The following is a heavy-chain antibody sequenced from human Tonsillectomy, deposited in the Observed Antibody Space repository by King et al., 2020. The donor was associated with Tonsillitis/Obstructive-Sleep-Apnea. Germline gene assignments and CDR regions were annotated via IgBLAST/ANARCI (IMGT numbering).Heavy chain of an antibody. CDR3: AKAFAVAGFLDS. J-gene: IGHJ4*02. D-gene: IGHD6-19*01. V-gene: IGHV3-23*04. CDR2: ISGSDGNT. Sequence: VQLVESGGGLIQPGGSLRISCAASGFPFSSYAMIWVRPAPGKALEWVSAISGSDGNTSYADSVKGRFTISRDNSKNTLYLQMNSLRAEDTAVYYCAKAFAVAGFLDSWGQGTLVTVSS. CDR1: GFPFSSYA.